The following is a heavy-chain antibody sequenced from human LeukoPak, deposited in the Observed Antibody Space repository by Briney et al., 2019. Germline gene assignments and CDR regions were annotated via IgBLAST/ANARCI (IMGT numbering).Heavy chain of an antibody. CDR1: GFTFDDYA. J-gene: IGHJ4*02. V-gene: IGHV3-7*01. Sequence: GGSLRLSCAASGFTFDDYAMHWVRQAPGKGLEWVANIKQDGSEKYYVDSVKGRFTISRDNAKNSLYLQMNSLRAEDTAVYYCARNRRDFDYWGQGTLVTVSS. D-gene: IGHD1-14*01. CDR3: ARNRRDFDY. CDR2: IKQDGSEK.